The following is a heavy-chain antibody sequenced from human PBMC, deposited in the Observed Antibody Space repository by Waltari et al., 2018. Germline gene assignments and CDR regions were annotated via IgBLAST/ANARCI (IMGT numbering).Heavy chain of an antibody. CDR3: ATXDNQDYGDYLDX. J-gene: IGHJ4*02. CDR2: IYXGGST. CDR1: GLPVGSNN. D-gene: IGHD4-17*01. V-gene: IGHV3-53*01. Sequence: VHLXESGGGXIQPGGSLRXSCAASGLPVGSNNMSWVRKAPGXGLEWXSVIYXGGSTXYADSVKGRFXSSRDNSKNTLYLQMSGXRAEDTAVXYXATXDNQDYGDYLDXWGQGTLVTVSS.